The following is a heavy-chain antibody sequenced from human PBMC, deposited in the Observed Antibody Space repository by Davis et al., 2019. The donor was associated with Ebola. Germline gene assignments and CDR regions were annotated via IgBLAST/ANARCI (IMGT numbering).Heavy chain of an antibody. CDR3: AKDGDYDFWSGYPQGMDV. D-gene: IGHD3-3*01. Sequence: GGSLRLSCAASGFTFSTYSMSWVRQAPGKALEWVSSISSDSDYIYYADSAKGRFTISRDNSKNTLYLQMNSLRAEDTAVYYCAKDGDYDFWSGYPQGMDVWGQGTTVTVSS. CDR2: ISSDSDYI. V-gene: IGHV3-21*01. CDR1: GFTFSTYS. J-gene: IGHJ6*02.